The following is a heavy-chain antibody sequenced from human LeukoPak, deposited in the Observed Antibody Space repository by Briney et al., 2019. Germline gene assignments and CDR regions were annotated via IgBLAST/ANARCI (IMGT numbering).Heavy chain of an antibody. CDR3: VREKSGGTYDY. CDR2: IRPGDTRT. D-gene: IGHD3-16*01. V-gene: IGHV1-46*01. J-gene: IGHJ4*02. CDR1: GYTFTSYD. Sequence: GASVKVSCKASGYTFTSYDINWVRQATGQGLEWMGTIRPGDTRTTYAQKFQGRVTMTWDMSTTTGYMELSSLRSEDTAVYYCVREKSGGTYDYWGQGTLVTVSS.